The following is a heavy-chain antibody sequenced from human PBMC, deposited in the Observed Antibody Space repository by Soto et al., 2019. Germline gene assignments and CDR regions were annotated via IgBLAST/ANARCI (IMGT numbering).Heavy chain of an antibody. CDR1: GYTFTGYY. J-gene: IGHJ6*02. Sequence: QVQLVQSGAEVKTPGASVRVSCKASGYTFTGYYIHWVREAPGQGLEWMGWINPQTGGTSYAQKFQGRVTLSRATSINTAYLELSRLTFADAAVYFCARERYQVISDGMDVWGQGTTVTVSS. D-gene: IGHD2-2*01. CDR3: ARERYQVISDGMDV. CDR2: INPQTGGT. V-gene: IGHV1-2*02.